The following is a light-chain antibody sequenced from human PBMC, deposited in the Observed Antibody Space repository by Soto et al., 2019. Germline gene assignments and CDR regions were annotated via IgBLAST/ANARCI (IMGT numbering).Light chain of an antibody. J-gene: IGKJ1*01. CDR1: QSVSSSY. CDR3: QQYGSSHRT. Sequence: EIVLTQSPGTLSLSPGERATLSCRASQSVSSSYLAWYQQKPGQAPRLLIYDASSRATGIPDRFSGSGSGTDCTLTSSRLEPADFAVSFCQQYGSSHRTFGQGTKVEIK. V-gene: IGKV3-20*01. CDR2: DAS.